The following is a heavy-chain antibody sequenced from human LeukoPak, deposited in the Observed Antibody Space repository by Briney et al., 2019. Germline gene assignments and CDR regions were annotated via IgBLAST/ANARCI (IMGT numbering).Heavy chain of an antibody. CDR2: ISGGGDTT. Sequence: PGGSLRLSCAASGFAFSNYAMSWFRQAPGKGLEWVSSISGGGDTTYYADSAKGRFTISRDNSKNTLYLQMNSLRAEDTAVYYCATKDVDSVRYFVFDFWGQGTLVTVSS. V-gene: IGHV3-23*01. CDR1: GFAFSNYA. D-gene: IGHD3-9*01. CDR3: ATKDVDSVRYFVFDF. J-gene: IGHJ3*01.